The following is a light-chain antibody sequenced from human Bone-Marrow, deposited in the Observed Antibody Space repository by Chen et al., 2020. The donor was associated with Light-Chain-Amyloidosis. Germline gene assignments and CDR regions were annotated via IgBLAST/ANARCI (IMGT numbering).Light chain of an antibody. J-gene: IGKJ3*01. V-gene: IGKV4-1*01. CDR3: QQYYSAPFT. CDR2: WAS. Sequence: DLVMTQSPDSLAVSLGERGTINCKSSQSVLYSSNNKNYLAWYQQKPGQPPKLLISWASTRESGVPDRFTGSGSGTDFTLTISSLQAEDVAVYYCQQYYSAPFTFGPGTKVNIK. CDR1: QSVLYSSNNKNY.